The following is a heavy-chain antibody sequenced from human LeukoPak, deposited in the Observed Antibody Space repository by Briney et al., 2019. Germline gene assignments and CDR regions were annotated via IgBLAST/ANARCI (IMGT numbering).Heavy chain of an antibody. V-gene: IGHV3-30-3*01. CDR1: GFTFSSYA. Sequence: PGRSLRLSCAASGFTFSSYAMHWVRQAPGKGLEWVSVISYDGSNKYYADSVKGRFTISRDNSKNTLYLQMNSLRAEDTAVYYCARPHGGYDLVSFDYWGQGTLVTVSS. J-gene: IGHJ4*02. CDR2: ISYDGSNK. D-gene: IGHD5-12*01. CDR3: ARPHGGYDLVSFDY.